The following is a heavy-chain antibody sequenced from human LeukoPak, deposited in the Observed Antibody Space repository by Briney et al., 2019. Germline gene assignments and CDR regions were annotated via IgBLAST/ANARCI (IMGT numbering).Heavy chain of an antibody. D-gene: IGHD5-24*01. Sequence: SETLSLTCTVSSGSISSYYWNWIRQPPGKGLEWIGYIYYSGSTKYNPSLKSRVTISVDTSNSQFSLKLSSVTAADTAVYYCAAFRDGYNWHLDYWGQGTLVTVPS. CDR2: IYYSGST. J-gene: IGHJ4*02. CDR1: SGSISSYY. CDR3: AAFRDGYNWHLDY. V-gene: IGHV4-59*13.